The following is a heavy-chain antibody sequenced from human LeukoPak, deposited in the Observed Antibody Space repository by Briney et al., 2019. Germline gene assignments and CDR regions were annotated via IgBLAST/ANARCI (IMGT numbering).Heavy chain of an antibody. D-gene: IGHD1-1*01. Sequence: SETLSLTCTVSGYSISSGYYWGWIRQPAGKGLEWIGRIYTSGSTNYNPSLKSRVTMSVDTSKNQFSLKLSSVTAADTAVYYCARVRLERVPYWFDPWGQGTLVTVSS. J-gene: IGHJ5*02. CDR1: GYSISSGYY. CDR2: IYTSGST. CDR3: ARVRLERVPYWFDP. V-gene: IGHV4-4*07.